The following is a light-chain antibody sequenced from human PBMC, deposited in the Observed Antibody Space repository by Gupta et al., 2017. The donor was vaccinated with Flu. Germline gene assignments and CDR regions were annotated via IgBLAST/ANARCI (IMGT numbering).Light chain of an antibody. CDR3: QSGDSNVAFPWV. Sequence: SYEVTQPPSVSASPGQTARITCSGDELSEQYVYWYHQRPGQAPLLVMYKDTERPSGIPERFSGSTSGTTATLTISLVQAEDEGDYYCQSGDSNVAFPWVFGGGTKVTVV. CDR1: ELSEQY. V-gene: IGLV3-25*03. CDR2: KDT. J-gene: IGLJ3*02.